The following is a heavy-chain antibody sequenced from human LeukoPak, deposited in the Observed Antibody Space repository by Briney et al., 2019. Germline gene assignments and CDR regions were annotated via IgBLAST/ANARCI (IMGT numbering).Heavy chain of an antibody. V-gene: IGHV3-30*02. D-gene: IGHD3-3*01. J-gene: IGHJ3*02. CDR2: IRYDGSNK. CDR3: AKIGHRTTIFGVVTDAFDI. Sequence: GGSLRLSCAASGFTFSSYAMHWVRQAPGKGLEWVAFIRYDGSNKCYADSVKGRFTISRDNSKNTLYLQMNSLRAEDTAVYYCAKIGHRTTIFGVVTDAFDIWGQGTMVTVSS. CDR1: GFTFSSYA.